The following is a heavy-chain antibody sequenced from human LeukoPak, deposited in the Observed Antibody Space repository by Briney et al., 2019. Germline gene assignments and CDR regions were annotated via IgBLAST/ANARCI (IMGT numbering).Heavy chain of an antibody. Sequence: GGSLRLSCAVSGFTVGSKYMSWVRQAPGKGLKWVSAISASGGTTYYADSVKGRFTISRDNSKNTLYLQMNSLRAEDTAVYYCAKEAEYSSSVDYWGQGTLVTVSS. J-gene: IGHJ4*02. D-gene: IGHD6-6*01. CDR3: AKEAEYSSSVDY. V-gene: IGHV3-23*01. CDR2: ISASGGTT. CDR1: GFTVGSKY.